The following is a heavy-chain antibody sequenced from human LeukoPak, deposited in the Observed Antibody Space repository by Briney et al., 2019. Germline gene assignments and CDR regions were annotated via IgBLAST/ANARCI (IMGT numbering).Heavy chain of an antibody. CDR3: AKDYSLTFGAFDI. J-gene: IGHJ3*02. Sequence: GGSLRLSCAASGFTFRTYIMSWLRQAPGKGLEWVSSISSSSSYIYYADSVKGRFTISRDNSKNTLYLQMNSLRAEDTAVYYCAKDYSLTFGAFDIWGQGTMVTVSS. D-gene: IGHD3-3*01. CDR2: ISSSSSYI. CDR1: GFTFRTYI. V-gene: IGHV3-21*01.